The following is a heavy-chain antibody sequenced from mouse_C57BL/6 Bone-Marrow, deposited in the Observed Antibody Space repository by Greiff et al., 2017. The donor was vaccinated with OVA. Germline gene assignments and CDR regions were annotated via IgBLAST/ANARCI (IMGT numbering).Heavy chain of an antibody. V-gene: IGHV1-7*01. CDR2: INPSSGYT. Sequence: VPLQQSGAELAKPGASVKLSCKASGYTFTSYWMHWVKQRPGPGPEWIGYINPSSGYTKYNQKFKDKATLTADKSSSTAYMQLSSLTYEDSAVYYCARSGWLPPYFDYWGQGTTLPVSA. CDR3: ARSGWLPPYFDY. D-gene: IGHD2-3*01. J-gene: IGHJ2*01. CDR1: GYTFTSYW.